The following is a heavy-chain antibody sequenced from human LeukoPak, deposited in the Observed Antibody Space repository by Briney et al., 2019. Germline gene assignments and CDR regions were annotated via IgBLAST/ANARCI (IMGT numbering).Heavy chain of an antibody. D-gene: IGHD3-16*01. J-gene: IGHJ6*02. CDR3: AKSSAFGQYYYYYYGLDV. CDR1: GFTFSSYS. V-gene: IGHV3-21*01. Sequence: PGGSLRLSCAASGFTFSSYSMTWVRQAPGKGLEWVSSISSSSSYIYYADSVKGRFTISRDNAKNSLYLQMNSLRAEDTAVYYCAKSSAFGQYYYYYYGLDVWGQGTTVAVS. CDR2: ISSSSSYI.